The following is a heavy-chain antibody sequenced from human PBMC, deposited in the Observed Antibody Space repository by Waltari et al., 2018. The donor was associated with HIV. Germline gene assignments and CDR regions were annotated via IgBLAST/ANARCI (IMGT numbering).Heavy chain of an antibody. J-gene: IGHJ4*02. CDR3: ATTRLYSTTTRCDPADYFDY. Sequence: QVQLVQSGAEVKKPGASVKVSCKASGYTFAGYYIHWVRQAPGQGLEWMGRINPNSGETNYAQKFQGRVTMSRDTSITTSYMELRRLRSDDRAVYYCATTRLYSTTTRCDPADYFDYWGQGTLVTVSS. V-gene: IGHV1-2*06. CDR2: INPNSGET. CDR1: GYTFAGYY. D-gene: IGHD2-2*01.